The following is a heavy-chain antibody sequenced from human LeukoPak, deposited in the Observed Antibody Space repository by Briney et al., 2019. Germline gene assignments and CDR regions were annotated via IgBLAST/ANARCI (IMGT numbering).Heavy chain of an antibody. CDR1: GFPFCNAW. V-gene: IGHV3-15*01. CDR2: IKSKNDGGTT. CDR3: TTMGV. D-gene: IGHD3-16*01. Sequence: TGGSLRLSCATSGFPFCNAWVIWVRQAPGKGLEWVGRIKSKNDGGTTDYAAPVKGRFTISRDYSKNTLYLQMNSLKTEDTGVYYCTTMGVWGQGNLVTVSS. J-gene: IGHJ4*02.